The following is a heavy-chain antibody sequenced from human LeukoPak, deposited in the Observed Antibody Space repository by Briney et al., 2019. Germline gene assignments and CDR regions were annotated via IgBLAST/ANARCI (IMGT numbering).Heavy chain of an antibody. CDR2: ICSGGNT. CDR3: ARYKSEAVAGKQHFDY. Sequence: SETLSLTCTVSGGSVSSSYYWGWIRQPPGKGLEWIGSICSGGNTCYNPSLQSRVTVSVDTSKNQFSLKLSSVTAADTAVYYCARYKSEAVAGKQHFDYWGQGTLVTVSS. CDR1: GGSVSSSYY. D-gene: IGHD6-19*01. J-gene: IGHJ4*02. V-gene: IGHV4-39*07.